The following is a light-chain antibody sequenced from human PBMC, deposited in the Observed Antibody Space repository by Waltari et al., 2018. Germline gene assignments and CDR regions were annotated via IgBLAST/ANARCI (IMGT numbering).Light chain of an antibody. V-gene: IGKV1-39*01. J-gene: IGKJ2*01. Sequence: DIQMTQSPSSLSACVGDRVTITCRARQSISSYLNWYQQKPGKAPKLLIYAASSLQSGVPARFSGSGSGTDFTLTISSLQPEDVATYYCQQSYSTPYTFGHGTKLEIK. CDR2: AAS. CDR1: QSISSY. CDR3: QQSYSTPYT.